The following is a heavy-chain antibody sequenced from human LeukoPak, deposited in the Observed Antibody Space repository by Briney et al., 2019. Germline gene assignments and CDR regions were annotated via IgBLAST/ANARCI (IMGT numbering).Heavy chain of an antibody. CDR1: GFTFSSYW. J-gene: IGHJ4*02. V-gene: IGHV3-7*01. D-gene: IGHD6-6*01. CDR3: ARGGYSSSMSGRLGY. Sequence: GGSLRLSCAASGFTFSSYWMSWVRQAPGKGLEWVANIKQDGSEKYYVDSVKGRFTISRDNAKNSLYLQMNSLRAEDTAVYYCARGGYSSSMSGRLGYWGQGTLVTVSS. CDR2: IKQDGSEK.